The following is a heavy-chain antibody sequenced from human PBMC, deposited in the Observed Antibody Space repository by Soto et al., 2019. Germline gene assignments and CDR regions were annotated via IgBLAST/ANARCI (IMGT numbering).Heavy chain of an antibody. D-gene: IGHD4-17*01. J-gene: IGHJ4*02. CDR2: FYYSGST. CDR1: GGSISSSSYY. Sequence: QLQLQESGPGLVKPSETLSLTCTVSGGSISSSSYYWGWIRQPPGKGLEWIGSFYYSGSTYYNPSLKSRVTISVDTSKNQFSLKLSSVTAAATAVYYCARLYGGNLFAYWGQGTLVTVSS. CDR3: ARLYGGNLFAY. V-gene: IGHV4-39*01.